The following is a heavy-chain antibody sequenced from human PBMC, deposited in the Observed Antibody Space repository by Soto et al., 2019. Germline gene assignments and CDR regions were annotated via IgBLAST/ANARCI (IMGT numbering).Heavy chain of an antibody. J-gene: IGHJ4*02. CDR2: ISAYNGNT. CDR3: ARDPTDSSGYYYDY. V-gene: IGHV1-18*01. D-gene: IGHD3-22*01. Sequence: ASVKVSCKASGYTFTSHGIIWVRQAPGQGLEWMRGISAYNGNTNYAQKFLDRVTMTTDTSTSTAYMELRSLRSDDTAVYYCARDPTDSSGYYYDYWGQGTLVTVSS. CDR1: GYTFTSHG.